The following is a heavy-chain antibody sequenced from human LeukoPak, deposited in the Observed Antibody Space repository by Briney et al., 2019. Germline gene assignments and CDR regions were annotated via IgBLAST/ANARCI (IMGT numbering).Heavy chain of an antibody. D-gene: IGHD2-15*01. CDR2: IIPILGIA. J-gene: IGHJ3*02. CDR1: GGTFSSYA. CDR3: ARETVVVSNAFDI. Sequence: SVKVSCKASGGTFSSYAISWVRQAPGQGLEWMGRIIPILGIANYAQKFQGRVTITADKSTSTAYMELSSLRSEDTAVYYCARETVVVSNAFDIWGQGTMVTVSS. V-gene: IGHV1-69*04.